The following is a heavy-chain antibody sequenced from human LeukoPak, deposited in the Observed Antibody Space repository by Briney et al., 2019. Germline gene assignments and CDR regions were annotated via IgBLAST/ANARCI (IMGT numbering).Heavy chain of an antibody. CDR2: INHSGST. V-gene: IGHV4-34*01. CDR3: ARHIAVAGTGFDY. Sequence: SSETLSLTCAVYGGSFSGYYWSWIRQPPGKGLEWIGEINHSGSTNYNPSLKSRVTISVDTSKNQFSLKLSSVTAADTAVYYCARHIAVAGTGFDYWGQGTLVTVSS. J-gene: IGHJ4*02. D-gene: IGHD6-19*01. CDR1: GGSFSGYY.